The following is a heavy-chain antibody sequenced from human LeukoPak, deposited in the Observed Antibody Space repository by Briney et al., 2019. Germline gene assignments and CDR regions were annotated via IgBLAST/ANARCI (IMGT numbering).Heavy chain of an antibody. CDR3: ARGLGGYYDSSGYYYDDAFDI. CDR2: INHSGST. CDR1: GGSFSGYY. Sequence: RTSETLSLTCAVYGGSFSGYYWSWIRQPPGKGLEWIGEINHSGSTNYNPSLKSRVTISVDTSKNQFSLKLSSVTAADTAVYYCARGLGGYYDSSGYYYDDAFDIWGQGTMVTVSS. D-gene: IGHD3-22*01. V-gene: IGHV4-34*01. J-gene: IGHJ3*02.